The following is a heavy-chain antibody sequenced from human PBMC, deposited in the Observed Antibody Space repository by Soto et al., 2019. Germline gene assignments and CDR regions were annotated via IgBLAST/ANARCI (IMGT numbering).Heavy chain of an antibody. CDR3: AKGDCSGGRCYRGFDY. V-gene: IGHV3-23*01. J-gene: IGHJ4*02. CDR1: GFTFSSYD. D-gene: IGHD2-15*01. Sequence: EVQVLESGGGLVQPGGSLRLSCAASGFTFSSYDMGWVRQAPGKGLEWVSGVSASGSITSYADSAKGRFTISRDNAKNTVFLQMSSLRAEDTAVYFCAKGDCSGGRCYRGFDYWGQGTLVTVSS. CDR2: VSASGSIT.